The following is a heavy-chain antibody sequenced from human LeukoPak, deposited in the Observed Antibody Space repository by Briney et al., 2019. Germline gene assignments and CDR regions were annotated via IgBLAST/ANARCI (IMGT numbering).Heavy chain of an antibody. CDR1: GGTFSSYA. D-gene: IGHD6-19*01. CDR3: ARVPGGGDNSGDISYYYYYMDV. J-gene: IGHJ6*03. Sequence: GASVKVSCKASGGTFSSYAISWVRQAPGQGLEWMGGIIPIFGTANYAQKFQGRVTITTDESTSTAYMELSSLRSEDTAMYYCARVPGGGDNSGDISYYYYYMDVWGKGTTVTVSS. CDR2: IIPIFGTA. V-gene: IGHV1-69*05.